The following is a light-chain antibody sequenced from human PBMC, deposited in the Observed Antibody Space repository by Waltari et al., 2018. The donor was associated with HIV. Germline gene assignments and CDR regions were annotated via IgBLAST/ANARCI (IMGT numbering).Light chain of an antibody. J-gene: IGLJ6*01. V-gene: IGLV1-47*01. CDR2: RND. CDR1: SSNVVTNY. CDR3: ASWDDALSSWL. Sequence: QSGLRQPPSTSRPPGQVVVISCSGSSSNVVTNYVPLFQQLPGAAPRLLIYRNDRRPSGVPDRFTAAKSGTSASLVISGLRSDDEADYFCASWDDALSSWLFGGGTKLTVL.